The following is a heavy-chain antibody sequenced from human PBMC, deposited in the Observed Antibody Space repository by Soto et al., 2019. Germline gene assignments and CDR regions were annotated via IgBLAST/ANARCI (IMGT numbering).Heavy chain of an antibody. Sequence: SETLSLTCTVSDVFTSTFFWKWFRQPPGKGLEWIGNIHSSGTTNYNPSLESRVTISLDTSNSQCSLKMNSVTAADTAVYYCARGSGWLTDYWGQGSQVTVSS. J-gene: IGHJ4*02. CDR1: DVFTSTFF. CDR3: ARGSGWLTDY. D-gene: IGHD6-19*01. CDR2: IHSSGTT. V-gene: IGHV4-59*08.